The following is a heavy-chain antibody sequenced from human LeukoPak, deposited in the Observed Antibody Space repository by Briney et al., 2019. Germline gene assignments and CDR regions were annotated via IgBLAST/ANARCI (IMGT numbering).Heavy chain of an antibody. CDR2: ISYDGSNK. Sequence: QSGGSLRFSCAASGFTFSSYGMHWVRQAPGKGLEWVAVISYDGSNKYYADSVKGRFTISRDNSKNTLYLQMNSLRAEDTAVYYCAKDVTRAAAGQNYWGQGTLVTVSS. D-gene: IGHD6-13*01. J-gene: IGHJ4*02. CDR1: GFTFSSYG. CDR3: AKDVTRAAAGQNY. V-gene: IGHV3-30*18.